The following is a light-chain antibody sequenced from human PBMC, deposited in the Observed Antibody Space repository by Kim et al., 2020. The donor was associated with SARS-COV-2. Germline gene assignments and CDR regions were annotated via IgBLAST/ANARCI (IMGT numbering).Light chain of an antibody. CDR2: WAS. J-gene: IGKJ1*01. CDR3: LQYYGNQWT. Sequence: DIVMTQSPDSLAVSLGERATINCKSSQSVVHSSNNKNYLARYQQKPGQPPKLLIYWASTRESGVPDRFSGSESGTDFTLTSSSLQTEDGAVYYCLQYYGNQWTFGQGNKVDIK. CDR1: QSVVHSSNNKNY. V-gene: IGKV4-1*01.